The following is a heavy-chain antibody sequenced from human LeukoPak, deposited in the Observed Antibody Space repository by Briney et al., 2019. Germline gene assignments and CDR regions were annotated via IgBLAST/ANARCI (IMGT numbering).Heavy chain of an antibody. Sequence: KTSETLSLTCAVYGGSFSGYYWSWIRQPPGKGLEWIGKINHSGSTNYNPSLKSRVTISVDTSKNQFSLKLSSVTAADTAVYYCARGPLVVVVVATLYYYYGMDVWGQGTTVTVSS. V-gene: IGHV4-34*01. CDR1: GGSFSGYY. D-gene: IGHD2-15*01. CDR2: INHSGST. CDR3: ARGPLVVVVVATLYYYYGMDV. J-gene: IGHJ6*02.